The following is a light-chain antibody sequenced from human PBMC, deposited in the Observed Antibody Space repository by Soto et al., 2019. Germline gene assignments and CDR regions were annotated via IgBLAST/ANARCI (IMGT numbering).Light chain of an antibody. Sequence: QSVLTQPPSVSGAPGQGVTISCTGSSSNIGAGYDVHWYQQLPGTAPKLLVYGNSNRPSGVPDRFSGSKSGTSASLAITGLQADDEADYYCQSYDSSLSAYVFGTGTKVTVL. CDR3: QSYDSSLSAYV. CDR1: SSNIGAGYD. CDR2: GNS. V-gene: IGLV1-40*01. J-gene: IGLJ1*01.